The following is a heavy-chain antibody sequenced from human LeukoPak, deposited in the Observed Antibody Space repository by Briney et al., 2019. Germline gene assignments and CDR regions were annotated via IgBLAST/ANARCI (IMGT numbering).Heavy chain of an antibody. J-gene: IGHJ4*02. CDR2: ISSSGSTI. CDR1: GFTFSDYY. Sequence: GGSLRLSCAASGFTFSDYYMSWIRQAPGKGLEWVSYISSSGSTIYYADSVKGRFTISRDNAKNSLYLQMNSLRAEDTAVYHCARADSSGYYHPINWGQGTLVTVSS. V-gene: IGHV3-11*04. D-gene: IGHD3-22*01. CDR3: ARADSSGYYHPIN.